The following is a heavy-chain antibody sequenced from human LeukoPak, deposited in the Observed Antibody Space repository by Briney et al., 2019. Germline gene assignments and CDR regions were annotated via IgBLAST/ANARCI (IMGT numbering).Heavy chain of an antibody. Sequence: GSLRLSCAASGFTFSSYAMHWVRQAPGKGLEWVAVISYDGSNKYYADSVKGRFTISRDNSKNTLYLQMNSLRAEDTAVYYCARGGDIVVVVATHEYYFDYWGQGTLVTVSS. CDR3: ARGGDIVVVVATHEYYFDY. CDR1: GFTFSSYA. CDR2: ISYDGSNK. D-gene: IGHD2-15*01. J-gene: IGHJ4*02. V-gene: IGHV3-30-3*01.